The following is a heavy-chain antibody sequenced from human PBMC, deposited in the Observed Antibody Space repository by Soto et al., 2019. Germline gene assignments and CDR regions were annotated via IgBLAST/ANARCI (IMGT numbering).Heavy chain of an antibody. Sequence: EVQLLESGGGWVQPGGSLRLSCAASGFTFNIYAMNWVRQAPGKGLEWVSGISGRGDNTYYADSVKGRFTISRDNSKNNLYLQMTSLRAVATAVYYCAKDVVVVVTASNWFDPWGQGTLVTVSS. CDR2: ISGRGDNT. CDR3: AKDVVVVVTASNWFDP. CDR1: GFTFNIYA. V-gene: IGHV3-23*01. J-gene: IGHJ5*02. D-gene: IGHD2-15*01.